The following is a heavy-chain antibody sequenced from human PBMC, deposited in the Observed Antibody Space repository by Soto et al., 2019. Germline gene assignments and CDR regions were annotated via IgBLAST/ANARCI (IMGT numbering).Heavy chain of an antibody. CDR2: ISYTGST. V-gene: IGHV4-59*08. Sequence: LETLSLTCTVSGGSISSYYWSWIRQPPGKGLEWIGYISYTGSTNYNPSLKSRVTISMDTSKNQFSLKLTSVTAADTAVYYCARLHPGDYWGQGTLVTVSS. CDR1: GGSISSYY. CDR3: ARLHPGDY. J-gene: IGHJ4*02.